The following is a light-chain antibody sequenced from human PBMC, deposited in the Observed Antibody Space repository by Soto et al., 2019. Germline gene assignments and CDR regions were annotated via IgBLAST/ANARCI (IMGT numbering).Light chain of an antibody. Sequence: EVVLTQSPGTLSLSPGDRATLSCRASQTVASNFLAWYQHKPGQSPRLLIYGASTRATDIPDRFSGSGSGPDFTLTISRLEPEDSAVYYCQQYGTSPPLTFGGGTNVEIK. V-gene: IGKV3-20*01. CDR3: QQYGTSPPLT. J-gene: IGKJ4*01. CDR2: GAS. CDR1: QTVASNF.